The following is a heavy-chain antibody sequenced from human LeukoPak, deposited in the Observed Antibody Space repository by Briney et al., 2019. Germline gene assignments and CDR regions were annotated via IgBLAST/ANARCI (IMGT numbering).Heavy chain of an antibody. J-gene: IGHJ4*02. CDR1: GGSISSYY. CDR2: IYYNGIT. Sequence: SETLSLTCAVSGGSISSYYWIWIRQPPGKGLEWIGYIYYNGITNYNPSLKSRVTISVATSKNQFSLKLSSVTAADTAVYYCARHLYSGYERVFDYWGQGTLVTVSS. V-gene: IGHV4-59*08. CDR3: ARHLYSGYERVFDY. D-gene: IGHD5-12*01.